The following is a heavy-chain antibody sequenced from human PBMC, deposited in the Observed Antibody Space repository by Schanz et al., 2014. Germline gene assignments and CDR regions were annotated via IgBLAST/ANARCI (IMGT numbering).Heavy chain of an antibody. CDR1: GYTFTDYY. D-gene: IGHD1-26*01. Sequence: QVQLVQSGAEVKEPGASVKLSCKSSGYTFTDYYMQWVRQAPGQGLEWLETIFLNDGGTHSAEKFQGRIIMTRDTSTSTVYLDLSSLRSEDTAVYYCARERPRKGDFDYWGQGTLVTVSS. CDR3: ARERPRKGDFDY. J-gene: IGHJ4*02. CDR2: IFLNDGGT. V-gene: IGHV1-46*01.